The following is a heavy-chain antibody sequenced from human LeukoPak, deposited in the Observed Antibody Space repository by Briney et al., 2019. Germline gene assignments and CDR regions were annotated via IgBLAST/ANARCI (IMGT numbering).Heavy chain of an antibody. J-gene: IGHJ6*02. D-gene: IGHD6-6*01. CDR2: ISAYNGNT. V-gene: IGHV1-18*01. Sequence: ASVKVSCKASGYTFTSYGISWVRQAPGQGLEWMGGISAYNGNTNYAQKLQGRVTMTTDTSTSTAYMELRSLRSDDTAVYYCARDPRAARPSLDPYYYAMDVWGQGTTVTASS. CDR1: GYTFTSYG. CDR3: ARDPRAARPSLDPYYYAMDV.